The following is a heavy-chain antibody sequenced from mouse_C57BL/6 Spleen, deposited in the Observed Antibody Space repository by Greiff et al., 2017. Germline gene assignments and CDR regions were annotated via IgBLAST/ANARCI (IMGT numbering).Heavy chain of an antibody. CDR1: GYTFTDYE. CDR2: IDPETGGP. D-gene: IGHD1-1*01. J-gene: IGHJ2*01. CDR3: TRDYRSSPSFDY. V-gene: IGHV1-15*01. Sequence: QVQLKESGAELVRPGASVTLSCKASGYTFTDYEMHWVKQTPVHGLEWIGAIDPETGGPAYNQKFKGKAILTADKSSSTAYMELRSLTSEDSAVYYCTRDYRSSPSFDYWGQGTTLTVAS.